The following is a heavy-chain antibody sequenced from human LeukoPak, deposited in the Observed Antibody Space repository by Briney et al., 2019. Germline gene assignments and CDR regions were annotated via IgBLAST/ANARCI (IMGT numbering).Heavy chain of an antibody. CDR2: IIPIFGTA. V-gene: IGHV1-69*13. CDR1: GGTFSSYA. J-gene: IGHJ5*02. Sequence: SVKVSCKASGGTFSSYAISWVRQAPGQGLEWMGGIIPIFGTANYAQKFQGRVTITADESTSTAYMELSSLRSEDTAVYYCARVACSSTSCYNWFDPWGQGTLVTVSS. D-gene: IGHD2-2*01. CDR3: ARVACSSTSCYNWFDP.